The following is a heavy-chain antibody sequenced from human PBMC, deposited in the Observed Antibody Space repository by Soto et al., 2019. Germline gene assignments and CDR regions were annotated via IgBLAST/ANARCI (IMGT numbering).Heavy chain of an antibody. CDR1: GYTFTGYY. CDR2: IWYDGSNK. CDR3: ARGDGYNRLFDI. V-gene: IGHV3-33*01. J-gene: IGHJ3*02. D-gene: IGHD5-12*01. Sequence: SCKASGYTFTGYYMHWVRQAPGQGLEWVAVIWYDGSNKYYADSVKGRFTISRDNSKNTLYLQMNSLRAEDTAVYYCARGDGYNRLFDIWGQGTMVTVSS.